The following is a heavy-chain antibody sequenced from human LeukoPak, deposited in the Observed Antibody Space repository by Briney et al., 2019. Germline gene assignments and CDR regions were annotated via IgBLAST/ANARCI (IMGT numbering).Heavy chain of an antibody. Sequence: PGGSLRLSCAASGFTVSDKYMSWVRQAPGKGLEWVSVIYSGGYTHYVESVKGRFTISRDNSKNTLYLQMNSLRAEDTAVYYCARVVVAGCFDYWGQGTLVTVSS. CDR1: GFTVSDKY. J-gene: IGHJ4*02. CDR2: IYSGGYT. CDR3: ARVVVAGCFDY. V-gene: IGHV3-53*01. D-gene: IGHD6-19*01.